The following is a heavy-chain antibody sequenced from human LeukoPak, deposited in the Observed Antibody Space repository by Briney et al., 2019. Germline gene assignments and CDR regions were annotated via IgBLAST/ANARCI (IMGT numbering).Heavy chain of an antibody. V-gene: IGHV4-30-4*01. CDR2: ISDSGST. Sequence: PSQTLSLTCTVSGGSISSGDYYWSWIRQPPGKGLEWIGYISDSGSTYYNPSLRSRVTMSVDTSKNQFSLKLSFVTAADTAVYYCARANGWTYCSGGSCYYSPDAFDIWGQGTMVTVSS. CDR1: GGSISSGDYY. J-gene: IGHJ3*02. D-gene: IGHD2-15*01. CDR3: ARANGWTYCSGGSCYYSPDAFDI.